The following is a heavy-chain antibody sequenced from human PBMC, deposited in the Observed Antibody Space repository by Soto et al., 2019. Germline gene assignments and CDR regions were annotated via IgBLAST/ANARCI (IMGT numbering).Heavy chain of an antibody. D-gene: IGHD5-18*01. CDR1: GFTFSSYA. J-gene: IGHJ4*02. CDR3: AKDPGSWRPAMVTSDY. V-gene: IGHV3-23*01. Sequence: PGGSLRLSCAASGFTFSSYAMSWVRQAPGKGLEWVSAISGSGGSTYYADSVKGRFTISRDNSKNTLYLQMNSLRAEDTAVYYCAKDPGSWRPAMVTSDYWGQGTLVTVSS. CDR2: ISGSGGST.